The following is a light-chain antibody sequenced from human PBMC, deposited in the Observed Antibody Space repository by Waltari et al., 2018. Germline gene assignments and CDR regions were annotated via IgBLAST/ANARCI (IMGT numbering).Light chain of an antibody. CDR2: AAS. V-gene: IGKV1-9*01. J-gene: IGKJ2*01. CDR3: QQYNNWPS. Sequence: IQLTQSPSSLSASVGDRVTITCRASQGVNVYLAWYQQKPGKAPKLLIYAASTLQSGVSSRFSGSGSGTDFTLTISSLQSEDFAVYYCQQYNNWPSFGQGTKLEIK. CDR1: QGVNVY.